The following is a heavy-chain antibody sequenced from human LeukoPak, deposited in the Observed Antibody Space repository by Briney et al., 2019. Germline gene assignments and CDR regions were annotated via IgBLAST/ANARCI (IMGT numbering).Heavy chain of an antibody. D-gene: IGHD2/OR15-2a*01. CDR1: GFTFSSYG. V-gene: IGHV3-30*02. J-gene: IGHJ4*02. Sequence: GGSLRLSCAASGFTFSSYGMHWVRQAPGKGLEWVAFIRYDGSNKYYADSAKGRFTISRDNAKDSLYLQMNSLRAQDTAVYYCARANSLGYWGQGTLVTVSS. CDR2: IRYDGSNK. CDR3: ARANSLGY.